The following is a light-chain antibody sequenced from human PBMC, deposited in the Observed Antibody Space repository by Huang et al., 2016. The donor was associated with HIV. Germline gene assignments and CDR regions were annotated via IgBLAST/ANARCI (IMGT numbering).Light chain of an antibody. CDR2: GAS. CDR3: QQYNNWPLYT. V-gene: IGKV3-15*01. CDR1: QSVSIN. J-gene: IGKJ2*01. Sequence: EIVMTQSPATLSESPGERATLSCRASQSVSINLAWYQQKPGQAPRLLIYGASTRATGIPARFSGSGSGTEFTLTISSLESGDFAVYYCQQYNNWPLYTFGQGTKLEIK.